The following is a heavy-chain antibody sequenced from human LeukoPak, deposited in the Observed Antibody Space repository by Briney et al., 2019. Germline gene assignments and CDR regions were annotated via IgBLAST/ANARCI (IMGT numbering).Heavy chain of an antibody. V-gene: IGHV4-34*01. CDR3: ARHKTAYKYAFDI. J-gene: IGHJ3*02. Sequence: SETLSLTCAVYGGSFSGYYWSWIRQSPGKGLEWIGEINHSGSTNYNPSLKSRVTISVDTSKNQFSLKLSSVTAADTAVYYCARHKTAYKYAFDIWGQGTMVTVSS. D-gene: IGHD2-21*02. CDR2: INHSGST. CDR1: GGSFSGYY.